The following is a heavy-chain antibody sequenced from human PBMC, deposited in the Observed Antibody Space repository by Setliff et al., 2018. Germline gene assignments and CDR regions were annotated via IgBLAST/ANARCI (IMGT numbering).Heavy chain of an antibody. CDR2: IYTSWST. CDR1: DDSISSRHYY. CDR3: ARMSGFQYIDV. D-gene: IGHD3-3*01. V-gene: IGHV4-61*09. J-gene: IGHJ6*03. Sequence: SETLSLTCTVSDDSISSRHYYWSWIRHPAGKGLEWLGHIYTSWSTNYNPSLKGRATLSIDASKRQFSLKLTSVTAADTAVYYCARMSGFQYIDVWDKGTTVTVSS.